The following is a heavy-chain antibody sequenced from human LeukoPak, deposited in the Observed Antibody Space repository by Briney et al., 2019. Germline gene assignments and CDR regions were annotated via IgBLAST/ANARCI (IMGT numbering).Heavy chain of an antibody. Sequence: PSETLSLTCTVSGGSISSYYWSWIRQPAGKGLEWIGRIHTSGSTNYNPSLKSRVTMSVDTSKMQFSLKLTSVTAADTAVYYCARAGDYGDYVGWFDPWGQGTLVTVSS. CDR1: GGSISSYY. J-gene: IGHJ5*02. CDR2: IHTSGST. D-gene: IGHD4-17*01. CDR3: ARAGDYGDYVGWFDP. V-gene: IGHV4-4*07.